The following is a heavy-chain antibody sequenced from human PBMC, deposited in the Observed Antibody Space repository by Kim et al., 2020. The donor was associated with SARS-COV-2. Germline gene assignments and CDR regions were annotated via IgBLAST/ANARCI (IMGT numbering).Heavy chain of an antibody. J-gene: IGHJ1*01. CDR3: AKVSPRQYCSSTSCYTPRVYGDFQH. CDR2: ISGSGGST. V-gene: IGHV3-23*01. Sequence: GGSLRLSCAASGFTFSSYAMSWVRQAPGKGLEWVSAISGSGGSTYYADSVKGRFPISRDNSKNTLYLQMNSLRAEDTAVYYCAKVSPRQYCSSTSCYTPRVYGDFQHWGQGTLVTVSS. D-gene: IGHD2-2*02. CDR1: GFTFSSYA.